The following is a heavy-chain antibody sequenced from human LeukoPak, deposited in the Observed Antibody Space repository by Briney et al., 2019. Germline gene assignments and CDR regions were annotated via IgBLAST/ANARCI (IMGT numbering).Heavy chain of an antibody. CDR3: ARDPPAAAGNFGYFQH. CDR1: GFTFSSYG. Sequence: PGGSLRLSCAASGFTFSSYGMHWFRQAPGKGLEWVAFIRYDGSNKYYADSVKGRFTISRDNSKNTLYLQMNSLRAEDTAVYYCARDPPAAAGNFGYFQHWGQGTLVTVSS. V-gene: IGHV3-30*02. CDR2: IRYDGSNK. D-gene: IGHD6-13*01. J-gene: IGHJ1*01.